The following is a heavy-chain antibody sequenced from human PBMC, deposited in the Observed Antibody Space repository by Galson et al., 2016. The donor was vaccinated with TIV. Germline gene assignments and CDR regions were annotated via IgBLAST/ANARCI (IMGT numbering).Heavy chain of an antibody. V-gene: IGHV1-69*02. CDR1: GGTLNSYT. D-gene: IGHD2-8*01. CDR2: IIPIIGIG. Sequence: SVKVSCKASGGTLNSYTISWVRLAPGQGLEWMGRIIPIIGIGNSAKKFQGRVTITADISINTAYMELTSLTSDDTAVYFCATIEGGVGSFWGRGTLVTVSS. CDR3: ATIEGGVGSF. J-gene: IGHJ4*02.